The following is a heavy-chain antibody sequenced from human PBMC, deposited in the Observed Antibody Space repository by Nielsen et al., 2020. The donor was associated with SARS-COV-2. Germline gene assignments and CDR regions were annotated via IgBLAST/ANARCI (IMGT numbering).Heavy chain of an antibody. Sequence: GGSLRLSCSASGFTVSSNYMSWVRQAPGEGLEWVSVMYSRGVTQYADSVKGRFTVSRDNAENSLYLQMNSLRDEDTAVYYCARDQDGGAATSNWYFDLWGRGTLVIVSS. CDR2: MYSRGVT. V-gene: IGHV3-53*01. CDR3: ARDQDGGAATSNWYFDL. J-gene: IGHJ2*01. CDR1: GFTVSSNY. D-gene: IGHD6-25*01.